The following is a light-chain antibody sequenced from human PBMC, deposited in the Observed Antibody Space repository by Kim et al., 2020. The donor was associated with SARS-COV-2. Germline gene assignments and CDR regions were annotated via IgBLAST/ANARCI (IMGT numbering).Light chain of an antibody. V-gene: IGLV6-57*01. CDR2: EDN. CDR3: QSYDSSNQV. J-gene: IGLJ3*02. Sequence: GKTVTISCTRSSGSIASNYVQWYQQRPGSSPTTLIYEDNQRPSGVPDRFSGSIDSSSNSASLTISGLKTEDEADYYCQSYDSSNQVFGGGTKLTVL. CDR1: SGSIASNY.